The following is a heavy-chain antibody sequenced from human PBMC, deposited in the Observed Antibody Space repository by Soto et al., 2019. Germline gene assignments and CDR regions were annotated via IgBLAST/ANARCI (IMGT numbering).Heavy chain of an antibody. CDR2: IWYDGSNK. J-gene: IGHJ6*02. V-gene: IGHV3-33*01. D-gene: IGHD6-6*01. Sequence: GSLRLSCAASGFNFSSYGMHWVRQAPGKGLEWVAVIWYDGSNKYYADSVKGRFTISRDNSKNTLYLQMNSLRAEDTAVYYCARDDSSSGNYGMDVWGQGTTVTVSS. CDR1: GFNFSSYG. CDR3: ARDDSSSGNYGMDV.